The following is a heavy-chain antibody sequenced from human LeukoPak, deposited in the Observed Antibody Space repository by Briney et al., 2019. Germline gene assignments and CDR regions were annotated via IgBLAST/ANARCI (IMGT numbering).Heavy chain of an antibody. V-gene: IGHV1-69*13. CDR1: GGTFSSYA. CDR3: ARANIVVVPAAIYWFDP. CDR2: IIPIFGTA. J-gene: IGHJ5*02. D-gene: IGHD2-2*01. Sequence: SVKISCKASGGTFSSYAISWVRQAPGQGLEWMGGIIPIFGTANYAQKFQGRVTITADESTSTAYMELSSLRSEDTAVYYCARANIVVVPAAIYWFDPWGQGTLVTVSS.